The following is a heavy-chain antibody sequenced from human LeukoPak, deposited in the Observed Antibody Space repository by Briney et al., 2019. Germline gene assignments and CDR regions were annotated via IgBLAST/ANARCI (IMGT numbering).Heavy chain of an antibody. Sequence: GGSLRLSCVASGFTFSYFGMHWVRQAPGKGLEWVAFIRYDGSNKYYADSVKGRFTISRDNSKNTLYLQMNSLRAEDTAVYYCAKGIAVAVPYGGHAFDIWGQGTMVTVSS. D-gene: IGHD6-19*01. V-gene: IGHV3-30*02. J-gene: IGHJ3*02. CDR3: AKGIAVAVPYGGHAFDI. CDR2: IRYDGSNK. CDR1: GFTFSYFG.